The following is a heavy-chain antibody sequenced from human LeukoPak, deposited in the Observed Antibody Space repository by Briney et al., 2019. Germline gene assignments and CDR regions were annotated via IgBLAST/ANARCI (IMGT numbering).Heavy chain of an antibody. D-gene: IGHD4-17*01. V-gene: IGHV3-23*01. CDR1: GGSFSGYY. Sequence: ETLSLTCAVYGGSFSGYYWSWVRRAPGKGLEWVSAISGSGGTTYYADSVKGRSSISRDNSRNTLYLQMNSLRAEDTAVYYCAKVSTYGDDYHDAFDIWGRGTMVTVSS. CDR3: AKVSTYGDDYHDAFDI. CDR2: ISGSGGTT. J-gene: IGHJ3*02.